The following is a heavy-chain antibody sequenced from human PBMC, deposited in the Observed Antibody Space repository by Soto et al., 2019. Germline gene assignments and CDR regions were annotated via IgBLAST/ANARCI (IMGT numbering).Heavy chain of an antibody. CDR2: IGAYNGNT. Sequence: ASVKVSCKASGYTFTSYGISWVRQAPGQGLEWMGWIGAYNGNTNYALKLQGRVTMTTDTSTSTAYMELRSLRSDDTAVYYCARGGRVEMATRPTENFDYWGQGTLVTVSS. V-gene: IGHV1-18*04. D-gene: IGHD5-12*01. CDR3: ARGGRVEMATRPTENFDY. CDR1: GYTFTSYG. J-gene: IGHJ4*02.